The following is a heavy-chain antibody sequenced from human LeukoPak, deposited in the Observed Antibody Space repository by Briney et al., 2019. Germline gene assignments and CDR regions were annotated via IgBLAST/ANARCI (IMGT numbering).Heavy chain of an antibody. CDR3: AKDPPRGSGSYYTPYYFDY. D-gene: IGHD3-10*01. CDR2: ISGSGGST. CDR1: GFTFSSYG. Sequence: GGSLRLSCAASGFTFSSYGMSWVHQAPGKGLEWVSAISGSGGSTYYADSVKGRFTISRDNSKNTLYLQMNSLRAEDTAVYYCAKDPPRGSGSYYTPYYFDYWGQGTLVTVSS. V-gene: IGHV3-23*01. J-gene: IGHJ4*02.